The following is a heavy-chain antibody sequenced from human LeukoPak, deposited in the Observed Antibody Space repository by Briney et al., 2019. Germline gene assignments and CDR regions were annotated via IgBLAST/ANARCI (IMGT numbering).Heavy chain of an antibody. Sequence: PSETLSLTCAVYGGSFSDNYWTWIRQPPGKGLEFIEEINHSGSTNYNPSLKSRVTLSVDTSKNQFSLKLSSVTAADTAVYYCARGQADYSNNSGYYFDYWGQGTLVTVSS. CDR2: INHSGST. CDR1: GGSFSDNY. J-gene: IGHJ4*02. D-gene: IGHD4-11*01. CDR3: ARGQADYSNNSGYYFDY. V-gene: IGHV4-34*01.